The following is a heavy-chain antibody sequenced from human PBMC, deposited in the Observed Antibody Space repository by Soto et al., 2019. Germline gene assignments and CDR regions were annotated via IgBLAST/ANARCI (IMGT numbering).Heavy chain of an antibody. CDR2: ISSSSSYT. CDR3: ARGSSSSYSSRPSHFDY. CDR1: GFTFSDYY. J-gene: IGHJ4*02. Sequence: QVQLVESGGGLVKPGGSLRLSCAASGFTFSDYYMSWIRQAPGKGLEWVSYISSSSSYTNYADSVKGRFTISRDNAKNSLYLQMNSLRAEDTAVYYCARGSSSSYSSRPSHFDYWGQGTLVTVSS. D-gene: IGHD6-13*01. V-gene: IGHV3-11*05.